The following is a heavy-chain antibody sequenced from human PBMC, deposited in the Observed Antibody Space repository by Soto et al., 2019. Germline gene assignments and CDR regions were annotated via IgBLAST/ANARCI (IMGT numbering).Heavy chain of an antibody. D-gene: IGHD1-26*01. CDR3: ARRASR. CDR2: IQPSGQPI. J-gene: IGHJ3*01. Sequence: EVQLVESGGGLIQPGGSLRLSCAASGFTFSTSEMYWVRQAPGKGLEWVSYIQPSGQPIFYADSVKGRFTISRDNAKNSLYLQMSSLRAADSAVYYCARRASRWGQGTMVTVSS. CDR1: GFTFSTSE. V-gene: IGHV3-48*03.